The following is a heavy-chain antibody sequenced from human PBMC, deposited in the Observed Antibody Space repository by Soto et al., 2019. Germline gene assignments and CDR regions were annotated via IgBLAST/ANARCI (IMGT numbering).Heavy chain of an antibody. CDR1: GFTFSRYA. Sequence: GGSLRLSCAASGFTFSRYAMSWVRQAPGKGLEWVSAISGGGGGTYYADSVKGWFTISRDNSKNTLYLQMNSLRAEDTAVYYRAKGPTYYYDSSGYFDYWGQGTLVTVSS. V-gene: IGHV3-23*01. CDR2: ISGGGGGT. J-gene: IGHJ4*02. CDR3: AKGPTYYYDSSGYFDY. D-gene: IGHD3-22*01.